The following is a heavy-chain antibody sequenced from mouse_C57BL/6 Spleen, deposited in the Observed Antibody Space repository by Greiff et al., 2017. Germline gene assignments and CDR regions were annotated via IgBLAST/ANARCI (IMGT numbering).Heavy chain of an antibody. CDR2: IDPSDSYT. J-gene: IGHJ1*03. CDR1: GYTFTSYW. Sequence: QVQLQQPGAELVKPGASVKLSCKASGYTFTSYWMQWVKQRPGQGLEWIGEIDPSDSYTNYNQKFKGKATLTVDTSSSTAYMQLSSLTSEDSAVYYCARASSYWYFGVWGTGTTVTVSS. CDR3: ARASSYWYFGV. V-gene: IGHV1-50*01.